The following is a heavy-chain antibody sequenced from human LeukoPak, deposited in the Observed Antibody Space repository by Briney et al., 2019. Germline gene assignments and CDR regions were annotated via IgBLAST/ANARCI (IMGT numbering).Heavy chain of an antibody. V-gene: IGHV3-30-3*01. CDR1: GFTFNTYA. CDR2: ISYDGSNK. CDR3: TTATYDLDAFDI. D-gene: IGHD3-3*01. Sequence: GGSLRLSCATSGFTFNTYAIHWVRQAPGKGLEWVAAISYDGSNKDYADSVRGRFTISRDNSKNTLYLQMNSLKTEDTAVYYCTTATYDLDAFDIWGQGTMVTVSS. J-gene: IGHJ3*02.